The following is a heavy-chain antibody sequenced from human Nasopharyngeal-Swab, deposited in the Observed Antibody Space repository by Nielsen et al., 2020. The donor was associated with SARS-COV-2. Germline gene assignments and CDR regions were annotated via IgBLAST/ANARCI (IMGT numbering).Heavy chain of an antibody. CDR1: GFTFSSYA. CDR2: ISGSGGST. Sequence: GESLKISCAASGFTFSSYAMSWVRPAPGKGLEWVSAISGSGGSTYYADSVKGRFTISRDNSKNTLYLQMNSLRAEDTAVYYCAKDSVFRVGATSYFDYWGQGTLVTVSS. D-gene: IGHD1-26*01. V-gene: IGHV3-23*01. J-gene: IGHJ4*02. CDR3: AKDSVFRVGATSYFDY.